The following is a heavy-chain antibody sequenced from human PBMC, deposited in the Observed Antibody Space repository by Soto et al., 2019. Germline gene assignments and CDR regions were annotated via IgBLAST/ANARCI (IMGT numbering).Heavy chain of an antibody. Sequence: VKVSWKDCRLANTCCCSWSGRHAPGQGLERMGWISAYNGNTNYAQKLQGRVTMTTDTSTSTAYMELRSLRSDDTAVYYCARDLVAARLRWFDPWGEGTLVTVSS. CDR2: ISAYNGNT. D-gene: IGHD6-6*01. J-gene: IGHJ5*02. V-gene: IGHV1-18*01. CDR3: ARDLVAARLRWFDP. CDR1: RLANTCCC.